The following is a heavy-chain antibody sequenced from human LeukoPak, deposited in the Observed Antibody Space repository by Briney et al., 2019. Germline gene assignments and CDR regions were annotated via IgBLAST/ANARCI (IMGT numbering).Heavy chain of an antibody. D-gene: IGHD2-2*01. V-gene: IGHV4-59*12. Sequence: SETLSLTCSVSGGSISKYYWSWIRQPPGKGLEWIGYIYHSGSTNYNPSLNSRVTISVDTSRNQFSLKLSSVTAADTAVYYCARDGLVPAAIWGQGTLVTVSS. CDR1: GGSISKYY. CDR3: ARDGLVPAAI. CDR2: IYHSGST. J-gene: IGHJ4*02.